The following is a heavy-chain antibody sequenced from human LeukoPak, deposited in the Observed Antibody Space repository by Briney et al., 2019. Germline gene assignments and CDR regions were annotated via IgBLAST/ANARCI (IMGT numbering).Heavy chain of an antibody. V-gene: IGHV3-21*01. CDR1: GFTFSSYS. J-gene: IGHJ3*02. CDR3: ARGDGATRPDVFDM. Sequence: PGGSLRLSCAASGFTFSSYSMSWVRQAPGKGLQWVSSISSSGSEIYYADSVTGRFTTSTDNAKNSVYLQMNSLRAEDTAVYYCARGDGATRPDVFDMWGQGTMVTASS. D-gene: IGHD3-10*01. CDR2: ISSSGSEI.